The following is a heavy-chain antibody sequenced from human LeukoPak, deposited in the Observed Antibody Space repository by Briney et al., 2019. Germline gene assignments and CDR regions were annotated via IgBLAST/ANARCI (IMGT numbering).Heavy chain of an antibody. V-gene: IGHV4-39*07. CDR2: IYHSGST. CDR1: GGSISSGSYY. Sequence: SETLSLTCTVSGGSISSGSYYWSWIRQPPGKGLEWIGSIYHSGSTYYNPSLKSRVTISVDTSKNQFSLKLSSVTAADTAVYYCARCAGFGESLGDYYYMDVWGKGTTVTISS. J-gene: IGHJ6*03. CDR3: ARCAGFGESLGDYYYMDV. D-gene: IGHD3-10*01.